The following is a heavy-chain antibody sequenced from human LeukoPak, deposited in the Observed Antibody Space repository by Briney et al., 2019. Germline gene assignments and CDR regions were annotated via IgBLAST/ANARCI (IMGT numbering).Heavy chain of an antibody. CDR3: VGATDFAY. CDR1: GFTVSSNY. J-gene: IGHJ4*02. Sequence: GGSLRLSCAVSGFTVSSNYMSWVRQAPGKGLEWVSVIHNSGSTYYANSVKDRFTFSRDTSKNTVYLQVNSLRAEDTAVYYCVGATDFAYWGQGTLVTVSS. CDR2: IHNSGST. D-gene: IGHD4-17*01. V-gene: IGHV3-66*01.